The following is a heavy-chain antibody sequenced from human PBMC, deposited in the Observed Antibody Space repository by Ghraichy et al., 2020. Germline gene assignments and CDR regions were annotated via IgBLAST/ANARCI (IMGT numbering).Heavy chain of an antibody. CDR1: GFTFSSYS. V-gene: IGHV3-48*02. CDR3: ASRIVVVPAAILDPGSYGMDV. D-gene: IGHD2-2*01. J-gene: IGHJ6*02. CDR2: ISSSSITI. Sequence: GESLNISCAASGFTFSSYSMNWVRQAPGKGLEWVSYISSSSITIYYADSVKGRFTISRDNAKNSLYLQMNSLRDEDTAVYYCASRIVVVPAAILDPGSYGMDVWGQGTTVTVSS.